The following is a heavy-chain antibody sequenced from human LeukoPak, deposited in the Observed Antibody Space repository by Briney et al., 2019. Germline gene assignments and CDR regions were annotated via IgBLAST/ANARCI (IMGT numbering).Heavy chain of an antibody. J-gene: IGHJ4*02. CDR1: GFTFSSYT. Sequence: GGSLRLSCAASGFTFSSYTMNWVRQAPGKGLEWVSAISGSGGSTYYADSVKGRFTISRDNSKNTLYLQMDSLRAEDRAVYYCAKDLLRKDIVEVPAAMNYIDYWGQGTLVTVSS. CDR3: AKDLLRKDIVEVPAAMNYIDY. V-gene: IGHV3-23*01. CDR2: ISGSGGST. D-gene: IGHD2-2*01.